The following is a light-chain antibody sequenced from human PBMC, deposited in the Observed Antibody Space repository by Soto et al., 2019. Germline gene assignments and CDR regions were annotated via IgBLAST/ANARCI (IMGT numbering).Light chain of an antibody. CDR2: DNN. J-gene: IGLJ1*01. Sequence: VLTQPPSVSAAPGQKVTISFSGSSSNIGNNYVSWYQQLPGTAPKLLIYDNNKRPSGIPDRFSGSKSGTSATLGITGLQTGDEADYYCGTWDSSLSAYVFGTGTKVTVL. CDR1: SSNIGNNY. CDR3: GTWDSSLSAYV. V-gene: IGLV1-51*01.